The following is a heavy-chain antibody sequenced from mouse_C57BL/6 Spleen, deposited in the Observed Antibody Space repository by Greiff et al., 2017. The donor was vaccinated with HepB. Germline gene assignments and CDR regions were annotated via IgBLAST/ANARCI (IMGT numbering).Heavy chain of an antibody. CDR2: ISYDGSN. V-gene: IGHV3-6*01. Sequence: EVKLEESGPGLVKPSQSLSLTCSVTGYSITSGYYWNWIRQFPGNKLEWMGYISYDGSNNYNPSLKNRISITRDTSKNQFFLKLNSVTTEDTATYYCARGSDPTAYWGQGTLVTVSA. J-gene: IGHJ3*01. CDR3: ARGSDPTAY. CDR1: GYSITSGYY.